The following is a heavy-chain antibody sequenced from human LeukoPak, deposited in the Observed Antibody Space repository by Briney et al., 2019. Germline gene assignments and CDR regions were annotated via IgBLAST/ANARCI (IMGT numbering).Heavy chain of an antibody. CDR1: GFTFRDSF. Sequence: GGSLRLSCAASGFTFRDSFMNWIRQAPGKVLEWLSYISHSGSNLDYAESVRGRFTISRDNANHSPYLQINSLRAEDTAVYYCARGDSSGVPDYWGQGTLVTVSS. CDR3: ARGDSSGVPDY. J-gene: IGHJ4*02. CDR2: ISHSGSNL. V-gene: IGHV3-11*01. D-gene: IGHD3-22*01.